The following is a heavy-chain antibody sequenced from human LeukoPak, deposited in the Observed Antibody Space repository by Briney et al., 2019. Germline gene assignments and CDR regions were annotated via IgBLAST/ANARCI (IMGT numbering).Heavy chain of an antibody. CDR1: GFTFSSYW. V-gene: IGHV3-74*01. J-gene: IGHJ4*02. CDR3: AKELYSSGSLDY. D-gene: IGHD6-19*01. Sequence: GGSLRLSCAASGFTFSSYWMHWVRQAPGKGLVWVSRINSDGSSTSYADSVKGRFAISRDNSKNTLYLQMNSLRAEDTAVYYCAKELYSSGSLDYWGQGTLVTVSS. CDR2: INSDGSST.